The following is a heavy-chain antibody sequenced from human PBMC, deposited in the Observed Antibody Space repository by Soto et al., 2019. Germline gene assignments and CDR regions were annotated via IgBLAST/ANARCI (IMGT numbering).Heavy chain of an antibody. CDR1: GYTFTTYS. V-gene: IGHV1-46*01. J-gene: IGHJ4*02. D-gene: IGHD3-9*01. Sequence: QVHLVQSGAEVKKPGASVKVSCKASGYTFTTYSMHWVRQTPGHGLEWMGVINPSGGRTSYAQKFQGRVTMTRDTSTSTVHMELSNLRSEDTAVYFCARDGGYDVLTGHYILLYHLDNWGLGTLVTVSS. CDR3: ARDGGYDVLTGHYILLYHLDN. CDR2: INPSGGRT.